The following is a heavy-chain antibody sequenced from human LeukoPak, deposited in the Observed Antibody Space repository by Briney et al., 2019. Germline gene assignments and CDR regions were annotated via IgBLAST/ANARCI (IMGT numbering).Heavy chain of an antibody. J-gene: IGHJ3*02. D-gene: IGHD2-8*02. CDR2: INQDESEK. Sequence: PGGSLRLSCAASGFNPSVYWMSWVRQAPGKGLEWVANINQDESEKYYVDSVEGRFTISRDKAKNSLYLEMNSLRVEDTALYYCARIVWTETAYWPLDIWGQGTMVTVSS. CDR1: GFNPSVYW. V-gene: IGHV3-7*01. CDR3: ARIVWTETAYWPLDI.